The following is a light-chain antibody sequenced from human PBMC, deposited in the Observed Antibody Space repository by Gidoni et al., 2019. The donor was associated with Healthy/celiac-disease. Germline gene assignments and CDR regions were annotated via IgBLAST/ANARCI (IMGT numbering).Light chain of an antibody. J-gene: IGLJ2*01. V-gene: IGLV2-14*01. CDR1: SSDVGGYNY. CDR3: SSYTSSSTAV. Sequence: QSALTQPASVSGSPGQPITISCTGTSSDVGGYNYVSWYQQHPGQAPKLMIYDVSNRPSGVSNRFSGSKSGNTASLTISGLQAEDEADYYCSSYTSSSTAVFGGGTKLTVL. CDR2: DVS.